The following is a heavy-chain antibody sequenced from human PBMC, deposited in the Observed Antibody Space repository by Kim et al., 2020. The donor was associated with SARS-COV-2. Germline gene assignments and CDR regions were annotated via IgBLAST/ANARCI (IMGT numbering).Heavy chain of an antibody. CDR2: INHSGST. CDR1: GGSFSGYY. CDR3: ARAPGWGGTVS. D-gene: IGHD1-1*01. V-gene: IGHV4-34*01. J-gene: IGHJ5*02. Sequence: SETLSLTCAVYGGSFSGYYWSWIRQPPGKGLEWIGEINHSGSTNYNPSLKSRVTISVDTSKNQFSLKLSSVTAADTAVYYCARAPGWGGTVSWGQGTLVTVSS.